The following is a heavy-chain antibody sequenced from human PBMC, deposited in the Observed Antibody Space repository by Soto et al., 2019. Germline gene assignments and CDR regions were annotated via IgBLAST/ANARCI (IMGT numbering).Heavy chain of an antibody. V-gene: IGHV1-69*13. J-gene: IGHJ1*01. CDR1: GGTFSSYA. CDR2: IIPIFGTA. CDR3: ARDLGVPMAHGWGYFQH. D-gene: IGHD3-16*01. Sequence: GASVKVSCKASGGTFSSYAISWVRQAPGQGLEWMGGIIPIFGTANYAQKFQGRVTITADESTSTAYMELSSLRSEDTAVYYCARDLGVPMAHGWGYFQHWGQGTLVTVSS.